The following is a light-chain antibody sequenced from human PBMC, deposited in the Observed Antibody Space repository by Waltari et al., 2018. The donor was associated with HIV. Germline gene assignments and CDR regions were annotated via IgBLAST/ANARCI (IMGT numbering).Light chain of an antibody. V-gene: IGKV1-NL1*01. CDR3: QQYYSTPPAT. Sequence: DIQMTQSPSSLSASVGDRVTITCRASQAINNSLAWYQQKPGKAPKLLLYGASRLESGVPSRFSGSGSGTDYTLTISSLQPEDFASFYCQQYYSTPPATSGQGTKLEIK. J-gene: IGKJ2*01. CDR2: GAS. CDR1: QAINNS.